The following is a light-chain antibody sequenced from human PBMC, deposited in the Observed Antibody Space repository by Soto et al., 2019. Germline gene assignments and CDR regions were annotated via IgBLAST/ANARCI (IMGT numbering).Light chain of an antibody. CDR3: STYAGAMA. CDR1: SSDVGSYNL. Sequence: QSALTQPASVSGSPGQSITISCTGSSSDVGSYNLVSWYQHHPGKAPKLMIYEGSERPSGVSNRFSGSKSGNTASLTISGLQAEDEADYYCSTYAGAMAFGGATKLTVL. CDR2: EGS. J-gene: IGLJ2*01. V-gene: IGLV2-23*01.